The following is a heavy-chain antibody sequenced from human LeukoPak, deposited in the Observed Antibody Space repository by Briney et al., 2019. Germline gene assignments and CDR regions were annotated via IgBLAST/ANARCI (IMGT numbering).Heavy chain of an antibody. J-gene: IGHJ4*02. Sequence: ASVKVSCKASGYTFTSSALGWVRQATGQGLEWMGWMNPNSGNTGYAQKFQGRVTMTRNPSISTAYMELSSLRSEDTAVYYCARESGLYGSGSRYWGQGTLVTVSS. CDR3: ARESGLYGSGSRY. CDR1: GYTFTSSA. D-gene: IGHD3-10*01. CDR2: MNPNSGNT. V-gene: IGHV1-8*02.